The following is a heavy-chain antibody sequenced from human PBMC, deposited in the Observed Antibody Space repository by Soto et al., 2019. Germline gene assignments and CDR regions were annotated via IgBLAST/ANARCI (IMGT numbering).Heavy chain of an antibody. V-gene: IGHV3-64*01. CDR3: ARLNPIEAAFDY. J-gene: IGHJ4*02. D-gene: IGHD6-13*01. Sequence: EVQLVESAGGLFQPGGSLRLSCAASGFTFSYYAMHWVPQAPGQGLEDVSAISSNGGSTYYANSVKGRFTISRDNSKNTLYLQMGSLRAEAMAVYYCARLNPIEAAFDYWGQGTLVTVSS. CDR2: ISSNGGST. CDR1: GFTFSYYA.